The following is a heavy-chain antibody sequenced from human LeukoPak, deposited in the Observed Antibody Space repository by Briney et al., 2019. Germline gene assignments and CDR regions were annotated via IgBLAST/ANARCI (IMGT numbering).Heavy chain of an antibody. J-gene: IGHJ6*03. D-gene: IGHD2/OR15-2a*01. CDR1: GGSFSGYY. Sequence: SETLSLTCAVYGGSFSGYYWSWIRQPPGKGLEWIGEINHSGSTNYNPSLKSRVTISVDTSKNQFSLKLSSVTAADTAVYFCARILARQFTSFSDSSPYTYYYLDVWGKGTMVTVSS. CDR2: INHSGST. V-gene: IGHV4-34*01. CDR3: ARILARQFTSFSDSSPYTYYYLDV.